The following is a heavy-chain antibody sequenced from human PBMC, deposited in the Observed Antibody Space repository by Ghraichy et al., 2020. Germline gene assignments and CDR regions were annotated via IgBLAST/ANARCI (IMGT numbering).Heavy chain of an antibody. CDR1: GGSFSGYY. CDR3: ASVSSYYYYGMDV. J-gene: IGHJ6*02. D-gene: IGHD5/OR15-5a*01. V-gene: IGHV4-34*01. CDR2: INHSGST. Sequence: SETLSLTCAVYGGSFSGYYWSWIRQPPGKGLEWIGEINHSGSTNYNPSLKSRVTISVDTSKNQFSLKLSSVTAADTAVYYCASVSSYYYYGMDVWGQGTTVTVSS.